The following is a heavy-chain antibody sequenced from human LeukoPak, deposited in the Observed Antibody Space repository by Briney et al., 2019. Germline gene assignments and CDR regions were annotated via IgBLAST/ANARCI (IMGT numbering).Heavy chain of an antibody. V-gene: IGHV4-59*12. Sequence: SETLSLTCSVSGGSISGYYWNWIRQPPGKRLEFIGYIYYSGSTNYNPSLKSRVTISVDTSKNQFSLKLSSVTAADTAVYYCAREVGSGDYYFDYWGQGTLVTVSS. J-gene: IGHJ4*02. CDR2: IYYSGST. CDR3: AREVGSGDYYFDY. D-gene: IGHD1-1*01. CDR1: GGSISGYY.